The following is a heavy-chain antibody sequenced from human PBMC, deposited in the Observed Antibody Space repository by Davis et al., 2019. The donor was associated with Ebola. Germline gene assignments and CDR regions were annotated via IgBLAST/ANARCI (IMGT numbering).Heavy chain of an antibody. CDR3: TRDSGSFSPDF. J-gene: IGHJ4*02. V-gene: IGHV1-46*03. CDR2: THPASTYT. Sequence: ASVQVSCKASGYTLTSYHIHRLRQPPGQGLEWMGMTHPASTYTTYAQRFQGRVTMTRDTSTSTDYMELTGLRSEDTAVYHCTRDSGSFSPDFWGQGTLVTVSS. CDR1: GYTLTSYH. D-gene: IGHD1-26*01.